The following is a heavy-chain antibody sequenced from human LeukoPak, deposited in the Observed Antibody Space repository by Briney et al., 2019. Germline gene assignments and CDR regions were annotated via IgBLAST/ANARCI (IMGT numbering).Heavy chain of an antibody. CDR1: GFSFSDYA. J-gene: IGHJ6*03. Sequence: GGSLRLSCAASGFSFSDYAMSWVRQAPGKGLEWVSAVSGGGGSRFYADSVKGRFTISRDNSKNTQFLQMTSLRADDRAVYYCAKSGNYPGGYYYYMDVWGKGTTVTVSS. CDR3: AKSGNYPGGYYYYMDV. D-gene: IGHD1-26*01. V-gene: IGHV3-23*01. CDR2: VSGGGGSR.